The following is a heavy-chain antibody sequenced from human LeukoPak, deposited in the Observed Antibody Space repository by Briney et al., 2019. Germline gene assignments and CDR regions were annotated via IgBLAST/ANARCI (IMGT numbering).Heavy chain of an antibody. CDR1: GLTFSIYW. CDR3: VRDPHGSGSQ. V-gene: IGHV3-74*01. J-gene: IGHJ4*02. D-gene: IGHD3-10*01. CDR2: SNSDGSST. Sequence: QSGGSLRLSCAASGLTFSIYWTHWVRQAPGKGLVWVSRSNSDGSSTSYADSVKGRFTISRDNAKNTLYLQMNSLRAEDTAVYYCVRDPHGSGSQWGQGTLVSVS.